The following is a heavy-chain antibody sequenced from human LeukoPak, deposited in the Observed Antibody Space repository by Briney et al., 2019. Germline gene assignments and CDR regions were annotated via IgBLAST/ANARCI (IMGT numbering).Heavy chain of an antibody. D-gene: IGHD6-19*01. J-gene: IGHJ6*03. Sequence: SETLSLTCTVYGGSFSGYYWSWIRQPPGKGLEWIGEINHSGSTNYNPSLKSRVTISVDTSKNQFSLKLSSVTAADTAVYYCARQGTDRILSGWYHENYYYYYYMDVWGKGTTVTVSS. V-gene: IGHV4-34*01. CDR1: GGSFSGYY. CDR2: INHSGST. CDR3: ARQGTDRILSGWYHENYYYYYYMDV.